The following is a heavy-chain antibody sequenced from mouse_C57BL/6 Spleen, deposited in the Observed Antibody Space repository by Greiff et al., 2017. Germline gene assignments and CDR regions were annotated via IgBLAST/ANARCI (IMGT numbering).Heavy chain of an antibody. CDR1: GFSLTSYG. V-gene: IGHV2-2*01. J-gene: IGHJ4*01. CDR3: ARNSDYYGSSPYAMDY. CDR2: IWSGGST. Sequence: VQLVESGPGLVQPSQSLSITCTVSGFSLTSYGVHWVRQSPGKGLEWLGVIWSGGSTDYNAAFISRLSISKDNSKSQVFFKMNSLQADDTAIYYCARNSDYYGSSPYAMDYWGQGTSVTVSS. D-gene: IGHD1-1*01.